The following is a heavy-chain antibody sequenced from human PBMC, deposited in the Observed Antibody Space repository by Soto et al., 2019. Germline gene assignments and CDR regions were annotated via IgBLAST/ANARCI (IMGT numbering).Heavy chain of an antibody. CDR1: GYTFANYW. CDR2: IYPSDSRT. CDR3: ARQTQQLPSHWFDP. Sequence: GESLKISCESSGYTFANYWIGWVRQVPGKGLEWVAIIYPSDSRTIYSPSFQGQVTISADKSISTAYLQWSSLKASDTAMYYCARQTQQLPSHWFDPWGQGTLVTVSS. J-gene: IGHJ5*02. D-gene: IGHD6-13*01. V-gene: IGHV5-51*01.